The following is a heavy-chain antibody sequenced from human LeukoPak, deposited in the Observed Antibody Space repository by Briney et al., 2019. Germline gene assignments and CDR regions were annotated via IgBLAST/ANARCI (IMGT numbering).Heavy chain of an antibody. D-gene: IGHD1-14*01. V-gene: IGHV6-1*01. J-gene: IGHJ5*02. CDR2: TYYRSKWYN. CDR1: GDSVSSNSAA. CDR3: ARGTATASYPINWFDP. Sequence: TLSLTFAISGDSVSSNSAAWNWIRQSPSRGLEWLGRTYYRSKWYNDYAISVKSRITINPDTSKNQFSLHLNSVTPGDTAVYYCARGTATASYPINWFDPWGQGILVTVS.